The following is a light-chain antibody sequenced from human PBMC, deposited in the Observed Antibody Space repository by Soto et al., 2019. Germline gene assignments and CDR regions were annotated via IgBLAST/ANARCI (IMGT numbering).Light chain of an antibody. CDR1: SSDVGSYNF. Sequence: QSALTQPASVSVSPGQSITTSCTGTSSDVGSYNFVSWYQQLPGKAPKLMIYEVSNRPSGVSNRFSGSKSGNTASLTISGLQAEDEADYYCSSYTTSSNYVFGSGTKVTVL. CDR3: SSYTTSSNYV. J-gene: IGLJ1*01. V-gene: IGLV2-14*01. CDR2: EVS.